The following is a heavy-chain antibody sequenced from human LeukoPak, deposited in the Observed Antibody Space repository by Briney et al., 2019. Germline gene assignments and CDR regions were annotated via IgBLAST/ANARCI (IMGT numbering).Heavy chain of an antibody. CDR2: IYHSGRT. J-gene: IGHJ4*02. CDR3: ARGLWFGDENPPYFDY. V-gene: IGHV4-38-2*02. Sequence: PSETLSLTCTVSGYSISSGYYWGWIRQPPGKGLEWIGSIYHSGRTFYNPSLKSRVTISVDTSKNQFSLKLSSVTAADTAVYYCARGLWFGDENPPYFDYWGQGTLVTVSS. CDR1: GYSISSGYY. D-gene: IGHD3-10*01.